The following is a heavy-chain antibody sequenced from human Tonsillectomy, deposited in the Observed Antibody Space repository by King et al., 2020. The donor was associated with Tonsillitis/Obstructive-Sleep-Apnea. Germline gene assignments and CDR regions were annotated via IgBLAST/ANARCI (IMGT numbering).Heavy chain of an antibody. CDR2: IIPIFGTA. CDR1: GGTFSSYA. CDR3: ARVERHYDFWSGYHVYYFDY. D-gene: IGHD3-3*01. V-gene: IGHV1-69*01. J-gene: IGHJ4*02. Sequence: VQLVQSGAEVKKPGSSVKVSCKASGGTFSSYAISWVRQAPGQGLEWMGGIIPIFGTANYAQKFQGRVTITADESTSTAYMELSSLRSEDTAVYYCARVERHYDFWSGYHVYYFDYWGQGTLVTVSS.